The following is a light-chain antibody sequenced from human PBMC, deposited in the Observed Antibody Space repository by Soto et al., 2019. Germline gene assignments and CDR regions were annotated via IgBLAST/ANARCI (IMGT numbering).Light chain of an antibody. Sequence: DIQMTQSPASLSASVGDRVTITCRASQSINVYLHWYQQKQGKPPNLLIYGASSLQSGVPSRFSGGGSGTDFTFTISSLQPEDVGTFYCQQTDSYHKTFGGGTKVDI. CDR2: GAS. V-gene: IGKV1-39*01. J-gene: IGKJ4*01. CDR1: QSINVY. CDR3: QQTDSYHKT.